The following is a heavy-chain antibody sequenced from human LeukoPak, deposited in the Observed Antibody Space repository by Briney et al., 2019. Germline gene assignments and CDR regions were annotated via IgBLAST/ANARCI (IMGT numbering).Heavy chain of an antibody. V-gene: IGHV3-23*01. Sequence: GGSLRLSCAASGFTFSSYAMSWVRLAPGKGLECISGFSGSGGSTYYADSVKGRFTISRDNAKNSLYLQMNSLRAEDTAVYYCARDRGGYSYGPLLDYWGQGTLDTASS. CDR1: GFTFSSYA. CDR2: FSGSGGST. J-gene: IGHJ4*02. CDR3: ARDRGGYSYGPLLDY. D-gene: IGHD5-18*01.